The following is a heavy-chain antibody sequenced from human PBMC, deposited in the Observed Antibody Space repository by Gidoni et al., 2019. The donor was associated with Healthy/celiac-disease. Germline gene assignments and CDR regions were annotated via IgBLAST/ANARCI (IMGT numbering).Heavy chain of an antibody. CDR2: IKSKTDGGTT. CDR1: GFTFSNAG. CDR3: TSKYYDDWYFDL. V-gene: IGHV3-15*07. J-gene: IGHJ2*01. D-gene: IGHD3-3*01. Sequence: EVQLVESGGGLVKPGGSLRLSCAASGFTFSNAGMNWVRQAPGKGLEWVGRIKSKTDGGTTDYAAPVKGRFTISRDDSKNTLYLQMNSLKTEDTAVYYCTSKYYDDWYFDLWGRGTLVTVSS.